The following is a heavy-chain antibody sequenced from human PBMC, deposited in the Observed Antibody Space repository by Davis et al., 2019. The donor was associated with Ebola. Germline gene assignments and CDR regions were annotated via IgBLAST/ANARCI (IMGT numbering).Heavy chain of an antibody. D-gene: IGHD6-13*01. Sequence: AASVKVSCKASGYTFTSYGITWVRQAPGQGLEWMGWISAYNGNTKYEQKFQGRVTMTTDTSTTTAYMELRSLRSDDTAVYYCAKDFGRVVGGTNCWGQGTLVTVSS. V-gene: IGHV1-18*04. CDR2: ISAYNGNT. CDR1: GYTFTSYG. J-gene: IGHJ4*02. CDR3: AKDFGRVVGGTNC.